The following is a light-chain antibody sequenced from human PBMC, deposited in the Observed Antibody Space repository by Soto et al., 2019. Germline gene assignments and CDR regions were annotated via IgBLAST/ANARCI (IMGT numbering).Light chain of an antibody. CDR2: RAF. V-gene: IGKV1-5*03. Sequence: DIQMTQSPSTLSASIGDRVTITCRASRTISDWLAWYQQRPGKAPKLLIYRAFRLESGVPRRFSGSASGTEFTLTISGLQPDDFATYYCQQYNTFSFTFGQGTMLEIK. CDR3: QQYNTFSFT. J-gene: IGKJ2*01. CDR1: RTISDW.